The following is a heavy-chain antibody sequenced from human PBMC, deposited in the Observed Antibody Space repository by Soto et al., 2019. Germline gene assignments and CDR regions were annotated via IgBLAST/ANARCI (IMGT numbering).Heavy chain of an antibody. CDR1: GTSISSSAYY. J-gene: IGHJ4*02. Sequence: QLQLQESGPGLVKPSETLSLTCTVSGTSISSSAYYWGWIRQPPGKGLEWIGSMYYSGSTYYNPYLKSRVTIPVDTSKNQFSLKLSSVTAADTAVYYSAGTYYYDSGGYPFWGQGTLVTVSS. CDR2: MYYSGST. CDR3: AGTYYYDSGGYPF. D-gene: IGHD3-22*01. V-gene: IGHV4-39*01.